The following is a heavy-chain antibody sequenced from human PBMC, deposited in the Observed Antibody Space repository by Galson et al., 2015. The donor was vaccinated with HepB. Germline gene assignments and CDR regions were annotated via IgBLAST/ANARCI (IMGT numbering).Heavy chain of an antibody. CDR3: AKDLNRSYLFEPPFDY. CDR1: GFTFSSYG. J-gene: IGHJ4*02. Sequence: SLRLSCAASGFTFSSYGMHWVRQTPGKGLEWVAGISYDDSKKWYGDSVKGRFTISRDNSKDTLYLEMNSLIFEDTAVYYCAKDLNRSYLFEPPFDYWGQGALVTVSS. D-gene: IGHD1-26*01. CDR2: ISYDDSKK. V-gene: IGHV3-30*18.